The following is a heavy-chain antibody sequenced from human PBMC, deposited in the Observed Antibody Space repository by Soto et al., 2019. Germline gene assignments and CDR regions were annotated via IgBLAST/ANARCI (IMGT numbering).Heavy chain of an antibody. CDR1: GFIFSSYD. J-gene: IGHJ6*02. V-gene: IGHV3-30*18. CDR3: AKALDFYGLDV. CDR2: ISYDVSNK. Sequence: QAQLVESGGGVVQPGRSLRLSCAASGFIFSSYDMHWVRQAPGKGLEWVAVISYDVSNKYYADSVKGRFTISRDNSKNTLYLQMNSLRAEDTALYYCAKALDFYGLDVWGQGTTVTISS.